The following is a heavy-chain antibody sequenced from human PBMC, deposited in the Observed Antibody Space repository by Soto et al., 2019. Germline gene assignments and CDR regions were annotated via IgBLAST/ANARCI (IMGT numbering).Heavy chain of an antibody. CDR3: ASDCTNGVCYGY. V-gene: IGHV1-69*02. CDR1: GGTFSSYT. Sequence: SVKVSCKASGGTFSSYTISWVRQAPGQGLEWMGRIIPILGIANYAQKFQGRVTITADKSTSTAYMELSSLRSEDTAVYYCASDCTNGVCYGYWGQGTLVTVSS. CDR2: IIPILGIA. J-gene: IGHJ4*02. D-gene: IGHD2-8*01.